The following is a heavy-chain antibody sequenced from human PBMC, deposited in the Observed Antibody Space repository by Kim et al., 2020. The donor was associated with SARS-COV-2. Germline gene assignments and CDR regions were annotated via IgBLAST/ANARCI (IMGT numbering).Heavy chain of an antibody. CDR3: ARARRGRAARPDYYSYMDV. J-gene: IGHJ6*03. V-gene: IGHV3-11*05. D-gene: IGHD6-6*01. Sequence: GRFTSSRDNAKNSLYLQMNSLRAEDTAVYYCARARRGRAARPDYYSYMDVWGKGTTVTVSS.